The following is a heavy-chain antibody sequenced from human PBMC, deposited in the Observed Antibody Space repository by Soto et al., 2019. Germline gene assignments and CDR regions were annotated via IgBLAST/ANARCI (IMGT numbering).Heavy chain of an antibody. Sequence: SDTRSLTCTVSGGSISSSNYYWGWIRQPPGKGLEWIGIIYYSGSTYYNPSLKSRVTISVDTSKNQFSLKLSSVTAADTAVYYCAGRGSSSWYGVWGQGTLVTVS. CDR3: AGRGSSSWYGV. CDR2: IYYSGST. J-gene: IGHJ4*02. CDR1: GGSISSSNYY. D-gene: IGHD6-13*01. V-gene: IGHV4-39*01.